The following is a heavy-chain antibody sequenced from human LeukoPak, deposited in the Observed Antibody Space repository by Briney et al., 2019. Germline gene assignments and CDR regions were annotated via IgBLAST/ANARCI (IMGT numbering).Heavy chain of an antibody. D-gene: IGHD3-22*01. Sequence: GASVKVSCKASGCTFTSYYMHWVRQAPGQGLEWMGIINPNGGSTSYAQKFQGRVTMTRDTSTSTVYMELSSLRSEDTAVYYCARGGYYDSSGYAFDIWGQGTMVTVSS. CDR1: GCTFTSYY. J-gene: IGHJ3*02. CDR3: ARGGYYDSSGYAFDI. V-gene: IGHV1-46*01. CDR2: INPNGGST.